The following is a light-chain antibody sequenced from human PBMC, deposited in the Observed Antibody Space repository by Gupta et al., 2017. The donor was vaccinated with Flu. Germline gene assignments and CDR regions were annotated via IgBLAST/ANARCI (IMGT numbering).Light chain of an antibody. CDR1: QSVSSGY. CDR2: GAS. Sequence: EIVLTQSPGTLSLSPGERATLSCRASQSVSSGYLAWYQQKPGQAPRLLIYGASSRATGVPDRFSGSGSGTDFTLTISRLEPEDFAVYYCQQEGSSPKTFGQGTKVEIK. V-gene: IGKV3-20*01. CDR3: QQEGSSPKT. J-gene: IGKJ1*01.